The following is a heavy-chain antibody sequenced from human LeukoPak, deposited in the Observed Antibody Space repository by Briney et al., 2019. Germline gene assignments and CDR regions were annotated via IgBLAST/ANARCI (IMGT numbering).Heavy chain of an antibody. V-gene: IGHV3-53*04. CDR3: ARLGNSSSWKGRRNYYYYGMDV. Sequence: GGSLRLSCAASGFTVSSNYMSWVRQAPGKGLEWVSVIYSGGSTYYADSVKGRFTISRHNSKNTLYLQMNSLRAEDTAVYYCARLGNSSSWKGRRNYYYYGMDVWGQGTTVTVSS. D-gene: IGHD6-13*01. CDR1: GFTVSSNY. CDR2: IYSGGST. J-gene: IGHJ6*02.